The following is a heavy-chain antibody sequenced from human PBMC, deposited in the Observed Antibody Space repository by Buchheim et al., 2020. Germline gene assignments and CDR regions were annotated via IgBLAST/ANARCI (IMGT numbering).Heavy chain of an antibody. V-gene: IGHV3-21*01. D-gene: IGHD3-10*01. CDR1: GFTFSSYS. Sequence: EVQLVESGGGLVKPGGSLRLSCAASGFTFSSYSMNWVRQAPGKGLEWVSSISSSSSYIYYADSVKGRFTISRDNPKNSLYLQMNSLRAEDTAVYYCAGEGGSYYYYGMDVWGQGTT. J-gene: IGHJ6*02. CDR2: ISSSSSYI. CDR3: AGEGGSYYYYGMDV.